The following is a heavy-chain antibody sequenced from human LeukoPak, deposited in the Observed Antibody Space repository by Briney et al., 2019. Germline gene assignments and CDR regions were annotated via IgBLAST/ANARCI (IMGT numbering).Heavy chain of an antibody. CDR3: VRSLPGTLLRGYGMDV. Sequence: GESLKIPCKTPGYTFTSYWIGWVRQTPGKGLGCIGVIFPRDSEVRYSPSFQGQVTISAEKSTNTAYLHWGSLKASDSAMYYCVRSLPGTLLRGYGMDVWGPGTTVTVS. D-gene: IGHD3-10*01. V-gene: IGHV5-51*01. J-gene: IGHJ6*02. CDR1: GYTFTSYW. CDR2: IFPRDSEV.